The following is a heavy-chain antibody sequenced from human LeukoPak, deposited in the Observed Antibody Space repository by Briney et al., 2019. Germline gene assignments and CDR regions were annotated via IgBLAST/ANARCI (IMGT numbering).Heavy chain of an antibody. CDR3: ARERYDYGDYILDY. Sequence: ASVKVSCKASGYTFTSYGISWVRQAPGQGLEWMGWINTNTGNPTYAQGFTGRFVFSLDTSVSTAYLQISSLKAEDTAVYYCARERYDYGDYILDYWGQGTLVTVSS. CDR1: GYTFTSYG. V-gene: IGHV7-4-1*02. CDR2: INTNTGNP. J-gene: IGHJ4*02. D-gene: IGHD4-17*01.